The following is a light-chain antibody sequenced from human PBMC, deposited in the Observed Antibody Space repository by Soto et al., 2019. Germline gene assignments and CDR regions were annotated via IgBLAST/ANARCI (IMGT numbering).Light chain of an antibody. CDR1: QSLLHSIGYNY. CDR3: MQGLETPT. V-gene: IGKV2-28*01. J-gene: IGKJ1*01. CDR2: LGS. Sequence: DIVMTQSPLSLSVTPGEPASISCRSSQSLLHSIGYNYLDWYLQKPGQSPQLLIYLGSNRASGVPDRFSGSGSCTDFTLKISRVEADDVGIYYCMQGLETPTFGQGTKVEIK.